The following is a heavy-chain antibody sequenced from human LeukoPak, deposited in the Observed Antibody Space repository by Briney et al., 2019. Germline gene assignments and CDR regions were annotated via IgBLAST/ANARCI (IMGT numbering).Heavy chain of an antibody. CDR3: ARESVGYCSGGSCPYYFDY. CDR2: IYSSGNT. CDR1: GGSISSYY. V-gene: IGHV4-4*07. Sequence: SETLSLTCTVSGGSISSYYWSWVRQPAGKGLEWIGRIYSSGNTNYNPSLKSRVTMSVNTSRNQFSLKLSSVTAADTAVYYCARESVGYCSGGSCPYYFDYWGQGTLVTVSS. J-gene: IGHJ4*02. D-gene: IGHD2-15*01.